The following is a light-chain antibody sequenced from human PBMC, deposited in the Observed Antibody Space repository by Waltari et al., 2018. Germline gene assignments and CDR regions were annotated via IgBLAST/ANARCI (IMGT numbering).Light chain of an antibody. V-gene: IGLV1-44*01. Sequence: QSVLTPPPSASGTPGQRVPLPCSGSPSHLGRNPLNLYQHLPGTAPKLLNYTNNERPSGVPDRCSGSKSGTSASLAISGLQSEDEGDYYCAAWDDRLNGVVFGGGTKLTVL. J-gene: IGLJ2*01. CDR2: TNN. CDR1: PSHLGRNP. CDR3: AAWDDRLNGVV.